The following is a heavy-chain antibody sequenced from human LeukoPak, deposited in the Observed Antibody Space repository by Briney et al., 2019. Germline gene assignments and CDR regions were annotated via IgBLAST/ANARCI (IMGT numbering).Heavy chain of an antibody. CDR3: ARVKSGSYYPIDY. CDR1: GFTFSSYW. CDR2: IKQDGSEK. V-gene: IGHV3-7*01. D-gene: IGHD1-26*01. Sequence: GGSLRLSCAASGFTFSSYWMSWVRQAPGKGLEWVANIKQDGSEKYYVDSVKGRFTISRDNAKNSLYLQMSGLRAEDTAVYYCARVKSGSYYPIDYWGQGTLVTVSS. J-gene: IGHJ4*02.